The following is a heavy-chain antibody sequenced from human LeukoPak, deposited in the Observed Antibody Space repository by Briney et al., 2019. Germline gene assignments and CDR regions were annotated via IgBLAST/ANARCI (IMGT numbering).Heavy chain of an antibody. CDR3: AREDVVLVDAVRYYYCGMDV. CDR1: GYNFTSYY. CDR2: INPSGGST. Sequence: ASVKVSCKASGYNFTSYYMHWVRQAPGQGLEWMGIINPSGGSTSYAQKFQDRVTMTRDTSTSTVYMELSSLKSEDTAVYYCAREDVVLVDAVRYYYCGMDVWGQGTTVTVSS. J-gene: IGHJ6*02. V-gene: IGHV1-46*01. D-gene: IGHD2-8*01.